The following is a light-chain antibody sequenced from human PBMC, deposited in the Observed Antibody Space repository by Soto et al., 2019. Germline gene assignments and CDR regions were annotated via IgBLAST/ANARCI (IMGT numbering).Light chain of an antibody. CDR1: QSVSSN. Sequence: EIVMTQSPATLSVSPGERATLSCRASQSVSSNLARYQQKPGQAPRLLIYGASTRATGIPARFSGSGSGTEFTLTISSPQSEDFAVYYCQQYNNWPWTFGQGTKVDI. V-gene: IGKV3-15*01. CDR3: QQYNNWPWT. J-gene: IGKJ1*01. CDR2: GAS.